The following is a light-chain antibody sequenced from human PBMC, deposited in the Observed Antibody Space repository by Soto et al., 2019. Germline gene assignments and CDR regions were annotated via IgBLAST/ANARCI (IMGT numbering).Light chain of an antibody. CDR1: SSEFSGYNY. Sequence: QSALTQPASVSGSPGQSITLSCSATSSEFSGYNYVSWYQQHPGEASKLIIYDVNNRPSGVSNRFSGSTSGNTASLTISGLQADDEADYYCSSYSSTTTLVVFGTGTKLTVL. CDR2: DVN. CDR3: SSYSSTTTLVV. J-gene: IGLJ1*01. V-gene: IGLV2-14*03.